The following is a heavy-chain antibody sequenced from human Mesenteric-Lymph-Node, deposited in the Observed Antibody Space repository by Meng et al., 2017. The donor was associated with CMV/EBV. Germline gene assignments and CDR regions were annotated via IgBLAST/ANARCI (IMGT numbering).Heavy chain of an antibody. D-gene: IGHD3-10*01. CDR2: IYYSGST. CDR1: GGSISSSSYY. CDR3: ARPHYYGSGSSPWFDP. J-gene: IGHJ5*02. V-gene: IGHV4-39*01. Sequence: QLQLQESGPGLVRPSETLSLTCPYPGGSISSSSYYWGWIRQPPGKGLECIGSIYYSGSTYYNPSLKSRVTISVDTSKNQFSLKLSSVTAADTAVYYCARPHYYGSGSSPWFDPWGQGTLVTVSS.